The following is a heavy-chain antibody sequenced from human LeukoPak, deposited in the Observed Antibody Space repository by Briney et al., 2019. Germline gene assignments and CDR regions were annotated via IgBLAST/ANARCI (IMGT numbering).Heavy chain of an antibody. Sequence: PGGSLRLSCVISGFTLSSFGIHWVRQAPGKGLDWVAFTRYDGSNKNYADSVKGRFTVSRDNSKNTVYLQMSSLRGEDTAVYYCDRGDSVDYLGQGTLVAVSS. CDR2: TRYDGSNK. J-gene: IGHJ4*02. D-gene: IGHD3-16*01. CDR3: DRGDSVDY. CDR1: GFTLSSFG. V-gene: IGHV3-30*02.